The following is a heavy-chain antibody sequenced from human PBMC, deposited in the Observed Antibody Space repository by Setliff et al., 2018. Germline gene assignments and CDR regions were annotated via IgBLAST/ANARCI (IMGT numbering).Heavy chain of an antibody. Sequence: SETLSLTCSLSGCSLTQRYWSWVRQPPGKGLEWIGRIYASGSTNSNPSLKSRVTISVDMSKNQCSLKLSSVTAADTAVYYCAKERYFDWFFENWGQGTLVTVSS. CDR1: GCSLTQRY. J-gene: IGHJ4*02. D-gene: IGHD3-9*01. CDR3: AKERYFDWFFEN. V-gene: IGHV4-4*07. CDR2: IYASGST.